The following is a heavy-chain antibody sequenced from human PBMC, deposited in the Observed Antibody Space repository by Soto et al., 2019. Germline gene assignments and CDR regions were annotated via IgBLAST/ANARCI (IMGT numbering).Heavy chain of an antibody. V-gene: IGHV1-3*01. CDR3: ARDRYDSSDSLHY. J-gene: IGHJ4*02. Sequence: QVQLVQSGAEVKKPGASVKVSCKAYGYTFNRYDMHWVRQAPGQRLEWMGWINGGNGNTKYSQKLQGRVTITRDTSESTAYMELSSLRSEDTAVYYCARDRYDSSDSLHYWGQGTLVTVSS. CDR2: INGGNGNT. D-gene: IGHD3-22*01. CDR1: GYTFNRYD.